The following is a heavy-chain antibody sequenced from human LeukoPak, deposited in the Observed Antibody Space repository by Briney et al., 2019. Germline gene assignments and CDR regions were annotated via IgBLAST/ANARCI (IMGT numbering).Heavy chain of an antibody. CDR3: ARAGVGARFEDY. Sequence: HPGGSLRLSCVASGFIVGPNDIHWVRQAPGKGLEWISVIYSGGTTYFTDSVKGRFTISRDNAKNSLYLQMNSLRDEDTAVYYCARAGVGARFEDYWGQGTLVTVSS. J-gene: IGHJ4*02. CDR1: GFIVGPND. CDR2: IYSGGTT. V-gene: IGHV3-53*01. D-gene: IGHD1-26*01.